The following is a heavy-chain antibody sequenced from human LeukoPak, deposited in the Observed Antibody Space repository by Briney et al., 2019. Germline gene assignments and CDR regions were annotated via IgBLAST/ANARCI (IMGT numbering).Heavy chain of an antibody. J-gene: IGHJ5*01. CDR3: GREDTPAAYKYNWFDP. CDR2: IIPIFGTA. D-gene: IGHD2-2*01. Sequence: ASVKVSCKASGGTFSSYAISWVRQAPGQGLEWMGGIIPIFGTANYAQKFQGRVTITADESTSTAYMELSSLRSEDTAVYYCGREDTPAAYKYNWFDPWGQGTTVTVSS. CDR1: GGTFSSYA. V-gene: IGHV1-69*13.